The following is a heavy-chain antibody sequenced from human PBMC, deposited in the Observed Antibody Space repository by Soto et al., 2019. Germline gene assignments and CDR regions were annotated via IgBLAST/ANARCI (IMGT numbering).Heavy chain of an antibody. CDR1: GGSISSYY. CDR2: IYYSGST. CDR3: ARGSSTLVY. Sequence: SETLSLTCTVSGGSISSYYWSWIRQPPGKGLEWIGYIYYSGSTNYNPSLKSRVTISVDTSRNQFSLKLSSVTAADTAVYYCARGSSTLVYWGQGTLVTVSS. J-gene: IGHJ4*02. V-gene: IGHV4-59*01. D-gene: IGHD2-2*01.